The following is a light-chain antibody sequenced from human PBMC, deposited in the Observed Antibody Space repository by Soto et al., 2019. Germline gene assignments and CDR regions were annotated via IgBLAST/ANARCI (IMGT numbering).Light chain of an antibody. J-gene: IGKJ4*01. V-gene: IGKV3-15*01. CDR3: QQYNNWPPVLT. CDR1: QSVSSN. CDR2: GAS. Sequence: EIVMTQSPATLSVSPGERATLSCRASQSVSSNLAWYQQKPGQAPRLLIYGASTRATGIPARFSGSGSGTEFTHIIISLQSEDFAVYYCQQYNNWPPVLTFGGGTKVEIK.